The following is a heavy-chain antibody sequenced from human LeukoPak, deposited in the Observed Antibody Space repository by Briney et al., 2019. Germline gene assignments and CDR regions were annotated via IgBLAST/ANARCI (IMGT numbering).Heavy chain of an antibody. CDR2: INPNSGGT. Sequence: ASVKVSCKASGYTFTGYYMHWVRQAPGRGLEWMGWINPNSGGTNYAQKFQGRVTMTRDTSISTAYMELSRLRSDDTAVYYCARDLRLLYYYYYMDVWGKGTTVTISS. CDR1: GYTFTGYY. J-gene: IGHJ6*03. V-gene: IGHV1-2*02. CDR3: ARDLRLLYYYYYMDV. D-gene: IGHD5-12*01.